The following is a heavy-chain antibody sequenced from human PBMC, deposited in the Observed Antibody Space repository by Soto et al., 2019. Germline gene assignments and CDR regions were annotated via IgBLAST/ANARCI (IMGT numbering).Heavy chain of an antibody. D-gene: IGHD3-10*01. V-gene: IGHV3-15*01. J-gene: IGHJ4*02. CDR2: IKSKTNGGTT. Sequence: GRSLSPSCAASGFTFSNAGMSWVRQAPGKGLEWVGCIKSKTNGGTTDYAAPVKGRFTISRDDSNNMLYLQMNSLKTEDTAVYYCTTDSRLLWFGELAFDYWGQGT. CDR1: GFTFSNAG. CDR3: TTDSRLLWFGELAFDY.